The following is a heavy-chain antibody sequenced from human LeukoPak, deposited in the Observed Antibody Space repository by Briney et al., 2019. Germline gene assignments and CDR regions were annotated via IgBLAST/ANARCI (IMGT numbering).Heavy chain of an antibody. J-gene: IGHJ4*02. CDR3: AGFNFGSGELWAHYYFAN. CDR1: GGSFSGYY. Sequence: SETLSLTCAVYGGSFSGYYWSWIRQPPGKGLEWIGEINHSGSTNYNPSLKSRGTISVDTSKNQFSLKRSSVAPADPPVYYCAGFNFGSGELWAHYYFANWGQGPLVTVSP. CDR2: INHSGST. V-gene: IGHV4-34*01. D-gene: IGHD3-16*01.